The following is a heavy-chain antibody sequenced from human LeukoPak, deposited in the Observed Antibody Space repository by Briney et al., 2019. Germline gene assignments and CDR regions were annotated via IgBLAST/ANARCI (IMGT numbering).Heavy chain of an antibody. CDR3: LRDLYYGSGCRCYSSGY. V-gene: IGHV4-38-2*02. CDR2: IDHSGST. D-gene: IGHD2-15*01. Sequence: PSETLSLTCTVSGYSIRSGYYWGWIREPPGKRLEWIVSIDHSGSTYYIPSLKSRVTISGDTSKNQLSLKLTCVTAADTAVYYCLRDLYYGSGCRCYSSGYWGQGTLVTVSS. J-gene: IGHJ4*02. CDR1: GYSIRSGYY.